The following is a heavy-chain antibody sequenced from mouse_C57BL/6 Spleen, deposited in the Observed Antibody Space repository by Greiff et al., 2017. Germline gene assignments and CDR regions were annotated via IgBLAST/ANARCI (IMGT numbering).Heavy chain of an antibody. CDR3: ARSACYGSSYWYFDV. CDR2: ILPNSGST. V-gene: IGHV1-64*01. Sequence: QVQLQQPGAELVKPGASVKLSCKASGYTFTSYWMHWVKQRPGQGLEWIGMILPNSGSTNYNEKFKSKATLTVDKSSSTAYMQLSSLTSEDSAVYYCARSACYGSSYWYFDVWGTGTTVTVSS. J-gene: IGHJ1*03. D-gene: IGHD1-1*01. CDR1: GYTFTSYW.